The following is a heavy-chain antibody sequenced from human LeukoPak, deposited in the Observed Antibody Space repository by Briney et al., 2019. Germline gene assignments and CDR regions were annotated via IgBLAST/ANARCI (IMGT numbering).Heavy chain of an antibody. J-gene: IGHJ3*02. CDR3: ARDGLGRYDSSGYYREAFDI. Sequence: GGSLRLSCAASGFTFSSYSMNWVRQAPGKGLEWVSSISSSSSYIYYADSVKGRFTISRDNAKNSLYLQMNSLRAEDTAVYYCARDGLGRYDSSGYYREAFDIWGQGTMVTVSS. CDR1: GFTFSSYS. CDR2: ISSSSSYI. D-gene: IGHD3-22*01. V-gene: IGHV3-21*01.